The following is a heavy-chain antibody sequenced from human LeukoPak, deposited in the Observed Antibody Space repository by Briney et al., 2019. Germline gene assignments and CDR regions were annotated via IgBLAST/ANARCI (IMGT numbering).Heavy chain of an antibody. CDR2: IKQDGSEK. Sequence: GGSLRLSCAASGFTFSSNWMSWVRQAPGNGLEWVANIKQDGSEKYYVDSVKGRFTISRDNAKNLLFLQMNSLRAEDTAVYYCAREAWSSAWYWGQGTLVTVSS. CDR3: AREAWSSAWY. V-gene: IGHV3-7*03. J-gene: IGHJ4*02. D-gene: IGHD6-19*01. CDR1: GFTFSSNW.